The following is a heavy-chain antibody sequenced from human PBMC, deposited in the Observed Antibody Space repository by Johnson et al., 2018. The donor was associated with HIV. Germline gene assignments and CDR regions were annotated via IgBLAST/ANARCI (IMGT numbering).Heavy chain of an antibody. D-gene: IGHD2-21*02. CDR1: GFTFSDYY. J-gene: IGHJ3*02. V-gene: IGHV3-11*01. CDR3: AKDLLLAYCGGDCYPPAFDI. Sequence: QVQLVESGGGLVQPGGSLRLSCAASGFTFSDYYMSWIRQAPGKGLEWVSYISSSGSGGSTYYADYVKGRFTIDRDTSKNTLYLQLNSLRAEDTAVYYCAKDLLLAYCGGDCYPPAFDIWGQGTMVTVSS. CDR2: ISSSGSGGST.